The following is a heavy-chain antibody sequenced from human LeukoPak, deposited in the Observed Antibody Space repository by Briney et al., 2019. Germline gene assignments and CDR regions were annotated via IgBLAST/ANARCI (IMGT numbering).Heavy chain of an antibody. CDR2: IYYSGNT. J-gene: IGHJ4*02. V-gene: IGHV4-59*08. CDR1: GFSTSSYY. CDR3: ARLVTMVRGVIRRGYYFDY. Sequence: AGTLSLTCTVSGFSTSSYYWSWIRQPPGKGLEWVSDIYYSGNTNYNPSLKSRVTISVDTSKKQVSLKLSSVTAADTAVYYCARLVTMVRGVIRRGYYFDYWGQGTLVTVSS. D-gene: IGHD3-10*01.